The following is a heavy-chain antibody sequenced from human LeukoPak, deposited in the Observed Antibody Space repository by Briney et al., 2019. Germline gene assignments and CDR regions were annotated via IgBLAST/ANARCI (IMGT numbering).Heavy chain of an antibody. J-gene: IGHJ6*03. CDR3: AKQGGSGSYYTYYYYYYMDV. CDR2: ISGDGGST. D-gene: IGHD3-10*01. CDR1: GSTFDDYA. V-gene: IGHV3-43*02. Sequence: GASLRLSCAASGSTFDDYAMHWVRQAPGKGLVWVSLISGDGGSTYYADSVKGRFTISRDNSKNSLYLQMNSLRTEDTALYYCAKQGGSGSYYTYYYYYYMDVWGKGTTVTVSS.